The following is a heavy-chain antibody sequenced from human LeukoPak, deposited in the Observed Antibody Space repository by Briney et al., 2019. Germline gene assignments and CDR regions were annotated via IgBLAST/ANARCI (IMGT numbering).Heavy chain of an antibody. CDR2: ISWNSGSI. J-gene: IGHJ4*02. CDR1: GFTFSSYS. V-gene: IGHV3-9*01. Sequence: PGGSLRLSCAASGFTFSSYSMNWVRQAPGKGLEWVSGISWNSGSIVYADSVKGRFTISRDNAKNSLYLLMNSLRAEDTALYYCAKSSGDSYFDYWGQGTLVTVPS. D-gene: IGHD3-10*01. CDR3: AKSSGDSYFDY.